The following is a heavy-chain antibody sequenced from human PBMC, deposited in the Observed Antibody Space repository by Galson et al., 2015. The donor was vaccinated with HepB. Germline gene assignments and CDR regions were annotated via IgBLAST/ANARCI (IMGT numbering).Heavy chain of an antibody. V-gene: IGHV3-74*01. CDR3: ARGTDY. J-gene: IGHJ4*02. D-gene: IGHD1-1*01. Sequence: LRLSCAASGFSFSNHWMHWVRQAPGKGLVWVSRIDNDGSSTDYADSVKGRFTISRDNAKNTLYLQMNSLRADDTAVYYCARGTDYWGQGTLVTVSS. CDR1: GFSFSNHW. CDR2: IDNDGSST.